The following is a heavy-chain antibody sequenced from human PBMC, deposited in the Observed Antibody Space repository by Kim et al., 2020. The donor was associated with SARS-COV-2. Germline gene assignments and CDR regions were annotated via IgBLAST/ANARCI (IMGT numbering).Heavy chain of an antibody. CDR1: GFTFSDYY. J-gene: IGHJ4*02. V-gene: IGHV3-11*01. D-gene: IGHD5-12*01. Sequence: GGSLRLSCAASGFTFSDYYMSWIRQAPGKGLEWVSYISSSGSTIYYADSVKGRFTISRDNAKNSLYLQMNSLRAADTAVYYCARPVATVNSGFDYWGQGTLVTVSS. CDR3: ARPVATVNSGFDY. CDR2: ISSSGSTI.